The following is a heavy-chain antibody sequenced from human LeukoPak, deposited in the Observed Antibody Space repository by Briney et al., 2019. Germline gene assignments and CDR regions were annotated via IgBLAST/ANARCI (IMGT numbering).Heavy chain of an antibody. CDR1: GFTFSSYA. CDR2: IKQDGGEK. Sequence: PGGSLRLSCAASGFTFSSYAMSWVRQAPGKGLEWVANIKQDGGEKYYVDSVKGRFTISRDNAKNSLYLQMNSLRAEDTAVYYCARDIVVVTAILDYWGQGTVVTVSS. J-gene: IGHJ4*02. D-gene: IGHD2-21*02. V-gene: IGHV3-7*01. CDR3: ARDIVVVTAILDY.